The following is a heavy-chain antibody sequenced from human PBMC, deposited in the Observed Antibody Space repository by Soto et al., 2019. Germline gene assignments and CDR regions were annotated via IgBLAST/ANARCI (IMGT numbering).Heavy chain of an antibody. Sequence: QVQLVQSGAEVKKPGSSVKVSCKASGGTFSSYAISWVRQAPGQGLEWMGGIIPIFGTANYAQKFQGRVTITADESTSTAYMDLSSLRSEDTAVYYCASLKPIVVVPAATGWFDPWGQGTLVTVSS. CDR3: ASLKPIVVVPAATGWFDP. D-gene: IGHD2-2*01. CDR2: IIPIFGTA. J-gene: IGHJ5*02. CDR1: GGTFSSYA. V-gene: IGHV1-69*01.